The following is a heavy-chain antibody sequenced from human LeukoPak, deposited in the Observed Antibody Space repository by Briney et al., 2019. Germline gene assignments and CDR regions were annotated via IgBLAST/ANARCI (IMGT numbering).Heavy chain of an antibody. Sequence: ASVKVSCKASGYTFTDYYMHWVRQAPGQGLEWMGWINPHSGGTNYAQKFQGRVTMTRDTSIDIAYMELSRLRSDDTAMYYCARGPTFVHYYYMDVWGKGTTVTVSS. J-gene: IGHJ6*03. CDR2: INPHSGGT. CDR3: ARGPTFVHYYYMDV. D-gene: IGHD3-16*02. V-gene: IGHV1-2*02. CDR1: GYTFTDYY.